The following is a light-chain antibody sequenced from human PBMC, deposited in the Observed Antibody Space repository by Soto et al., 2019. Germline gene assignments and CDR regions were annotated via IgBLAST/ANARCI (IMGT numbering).Light chain of an antibody. CDR1: QTISSW. CDR3: QQANSFPLT. Sequence: DIPMTQSPSTLSGSVGDRVTITCRASQTISSWLAWYQQKPGKAPNLLIYAASSLHSGVPSRFSGSGSGTDFTLTISSLQPEDFATYYCQQANSFPLTFGGGTKVDI. CDR2: AAS. J-gene: IGKJ4*01. V-gene: IGKV1-12*01.